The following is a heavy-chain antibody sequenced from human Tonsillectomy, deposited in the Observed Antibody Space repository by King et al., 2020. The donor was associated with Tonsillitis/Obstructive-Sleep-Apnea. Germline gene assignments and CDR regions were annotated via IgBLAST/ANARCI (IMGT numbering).Heavy chain of an antibody. D-gene: IGHD5-12*01. Sequence: LQLQESGPGLVKPSETLSLTCTVSGGSISSSSYYWGWIRQPPGKGLELIGSIYYSGSTYYNPSLKSRVTISVDTSKNQFSLKLSSVTAADTAVYYCARADISDAFDIWGQGTMVTVSS. V-gene: IGHV4-39*01. J-gene: IGHJ3*02. CDR1: GGSISSSSYY. CDR3: ARADISDAFDI. CDR2: IYYSGST.